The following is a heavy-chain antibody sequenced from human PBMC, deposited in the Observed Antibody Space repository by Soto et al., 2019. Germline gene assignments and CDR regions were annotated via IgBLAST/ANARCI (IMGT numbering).Heavy chain of an antibody. CDR2: FDPEDGET. CDR1: GYTLTELS. V-gene: IGHV1-24*01. J-gene: IGHJ5*02. D-gene: IGHD6-13*01. CDR3: ATVGRGAAQNWFDP. Sequence: ASVKVSCKVSGYTLTELSMHWVRQAPGKGLEWMGGFDPEDGETIYAQKFQGRVTMTEDTSTDTAYMELSSLRSEDTAVYYCATVGRGAAQNWFDPWGQGTLVTVSS.